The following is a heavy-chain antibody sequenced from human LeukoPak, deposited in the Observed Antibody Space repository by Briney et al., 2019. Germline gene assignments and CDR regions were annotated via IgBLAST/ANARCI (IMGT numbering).Heavy chain of an antibody. V-gene: IGHV4-34*01. Sequence: SETLSLTCAVYGGSFSGYYWSWIRQPPGKGLEWIGEINHSGGTNYNPSLKSRVTISVDTSKNQFSLKLSSVTAADTAVYYCARDRGYSYGNWFDPWGQGTLVTVSS. CDR3: ARDRGYSYGNWFDP. D-gene: IGHD5-18*01. CDR1: GGSFSGYY. CDR2: INHSGGT. J-gene: IGHJ5*02.